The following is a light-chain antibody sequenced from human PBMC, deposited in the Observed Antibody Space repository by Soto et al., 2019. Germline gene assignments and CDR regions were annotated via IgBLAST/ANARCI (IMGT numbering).Light chain of an antibody. CDR3: QQYNIWWA. V-gene: IGKV3-15*01. CDR1: QSVSSN. J-gene: IGKJ1*01. Sequence: EIVLTQSPATLSLSPGERATLSCRASQSVSSNLAWYQQKPGQAPRLLIYAASTRATGIPARFSGSGSGTEFTLTISSLQSEDFAVYYCQQYNIWWAFGQGTKVDIK. CDR2: AAS.